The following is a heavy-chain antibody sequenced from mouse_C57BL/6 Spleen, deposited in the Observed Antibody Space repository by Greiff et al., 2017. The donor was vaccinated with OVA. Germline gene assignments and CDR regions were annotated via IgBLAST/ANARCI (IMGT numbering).Heavy chain of an antibody. CDR1: GYTFTDYN. J-gene: IGHJ1*03. CDR3: ARGDYGNYLDV. CDR2: INPNNGGT. V-gene: IGHV1-18*01. D-gene: IGHD2-1*01. Sequence: VQLQQSGPELVKPGASVKIPCKASGYTFTDYNMDWVKQSHGKSLEWIGDINPNNGGTIYNQKFKGKATLTVDKSSSTAYMELRSLTSEDTAVYYCARGDYGNYLDVWGTGTTVTVSS.